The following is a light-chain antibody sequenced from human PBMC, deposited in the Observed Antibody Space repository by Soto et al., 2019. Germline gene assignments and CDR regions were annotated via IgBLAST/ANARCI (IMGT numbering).Light chain of an antibody. J-gene: IGKJ5*01. CDR3: QQYNNWPLSIT. CDR2: GAS. CDR1: QSVSSN. Sequence: EIVMTQSPSTLSVSPGERATLSCMASQSVSSNLAWYQQKPGQAPRLLIYGASTRATGIPARFSGSGSGTEFTLTISSLQSEDFAVYYCQQYNNWPLSITFGQGTRLEI. V-gene: IGKV3-15*01.